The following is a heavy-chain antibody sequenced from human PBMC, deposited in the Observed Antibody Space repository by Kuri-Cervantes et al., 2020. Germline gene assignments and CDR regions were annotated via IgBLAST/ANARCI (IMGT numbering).Heavy chain of an antibody. CDR1: GFTFSSYG. J-gene: IGHJ4*02. CDR2: ISYDGSNK. CDR3: AREGNLGVSGSYDALDY. V-gene: IGHV3-30*03. Sequence: GGSLRLSCAASGFTFSSYGMHWVRQAPGKGLEWVAVISYDGSNKYYADSVKGRFTISRDNSKNTLYLQMNSLRAEDTAVYYCAREGNLGVSGSYDALDYWGQGTLVTVSS. D-gene: IGHD1-26*01.